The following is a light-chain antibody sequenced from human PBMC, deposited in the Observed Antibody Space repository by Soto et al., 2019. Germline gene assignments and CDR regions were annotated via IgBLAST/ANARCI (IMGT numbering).Light chain of an antibody. CDR2: AAS. V-gene: IGKV1-39*01. Sequence: EIRVNHAPSTLSGSLPYRVTITFRASQSISRYLNWYQQKPGRAPNLLMYAASSLQSGVPSRFSGSGSGTDFTLTISRLQPDDFATYYCQQYNSNSGKFCEGTKVEIK. CDR1: QSISRY. J-gene: IGKJ4*02. CDR3: QQYNSNSGK.